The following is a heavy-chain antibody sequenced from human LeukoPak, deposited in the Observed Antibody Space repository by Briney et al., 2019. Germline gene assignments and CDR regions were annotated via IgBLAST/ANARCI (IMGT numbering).Heavy chain of an antibody. CDR2: MNPNSGNT. J-gene: IGHJ4*02. CDR1: GYTFTSYD. V-gene: IGHV1-8*01. CDR3: ARVTMVRGYSLGY. D-gene: IGHD3-10*01. Sequence: ASVKVSCKASGYTFTSYDINWVRQATGQGLEWMGWMNPNSGNTGYAQKFQGRVTMTRNTSISTAYMELSSLGSEDTAVYYCARVTMVRGYSLGYWGQGTLVTVSS.